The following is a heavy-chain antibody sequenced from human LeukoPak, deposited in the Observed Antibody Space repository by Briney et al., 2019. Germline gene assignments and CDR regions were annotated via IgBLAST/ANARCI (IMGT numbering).Heavy chain of an antibody. CDR1: GDSITPYY. CDR3: ARDPATVTTANYFDY. V-gene: IGHV4-59*01. J-gene: IGHJ4*02. CDR2: IYYSGST. Sequence: PSETLSLTCVISGDSITPYYWSWVRQPPGKALEWIGYIYYSGSTEYNPSLKSRVTISVDTSKNQFSLKLSSVTAADTAVYYCARDPATVTTANYFDYWGQGTLVTVSS. D-gene: IGHD4-17*01.